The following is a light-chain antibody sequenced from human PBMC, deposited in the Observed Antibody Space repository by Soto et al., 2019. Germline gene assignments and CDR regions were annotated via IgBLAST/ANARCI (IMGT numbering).Light chain of an antibody. Sequence: EIVLTQSPGTLSLSPWERATLSCRASQSVSSNYLAWYQQKPGQAPRLLIYGASNRATGIPDRFSGSGSGTDFTLTITRLAREDFAVYYCQQYGNSPKTFGQGTKVDIK. CDR1: QSVSSNY. V-gene: IGKV3-20*01. CDR3: QQYGNSPKT. J-gene: IGKJ1*01. CDR2: GAS.